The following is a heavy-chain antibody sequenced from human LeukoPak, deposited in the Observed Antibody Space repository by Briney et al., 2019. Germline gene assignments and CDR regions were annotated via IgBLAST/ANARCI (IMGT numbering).Heavy chain of an antibody. J-gene: IGHJ4*02. CDR2: ISGSGGST. D-gene: IGHD5/OR15-5a*01. Sequence: PGGSLRLSCAASGFTFSNAWMSWVRQAPGKGLEWVSAISGSGGSTYYADSVKDRFTISRDNSKNTLYLQMNSLRAEDTAVYYCAKGRSTVLTSFDYWGQGTLVTVSS. V-gene: IGHV3-23*01. CDR1: GFTFSNAW. CDR3: AKGRSTVLTSFDY.